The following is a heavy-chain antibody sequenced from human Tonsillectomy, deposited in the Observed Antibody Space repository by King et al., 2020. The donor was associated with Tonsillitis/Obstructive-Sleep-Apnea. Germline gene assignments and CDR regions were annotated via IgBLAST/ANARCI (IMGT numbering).Heavy chain of an antibody. Sequence: QLVQSGAEVKKPGESLRISCKGSGYSFTSYWISWVRQMPGKGLEWMGRIDPSDSYTNYSPSFQGHVTISADKSISAAYLQWSSLKASDTAMYYCAARLGIVGATGYWGQGTLVTVSS. CDR2: IDPSDSYT. D-gene: IGHD1-26*01. J-gene: IGHJ4*02. CDR1: GYSFTSYW. V-gene: IGHV5-10-1*03. CDR3: AARLGIVGATGY.